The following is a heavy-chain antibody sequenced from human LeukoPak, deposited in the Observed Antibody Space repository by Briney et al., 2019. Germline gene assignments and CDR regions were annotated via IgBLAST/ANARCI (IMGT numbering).Heavy chain of an antibody. CDR3: ARDLAMVRGAAV. CDR2: IIPIFGTA. Sequence: SVKVSCRASGGTFSSYAISWVRQAPGQGLEWMGGIIPIFGTANYAQEFQGRVTITADESTSTAYMELSSLRSEDTAVYYCARDLAMVRGAAVWGKGTTVTVSS. D-gene: IGHD3-10*01. J-gene: IGHJ6*04. CDR1: GGTFSSYA. V-gene: IGHV1-69*13.